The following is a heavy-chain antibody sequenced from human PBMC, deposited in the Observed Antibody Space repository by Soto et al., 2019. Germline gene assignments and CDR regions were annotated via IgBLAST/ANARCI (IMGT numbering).Heavy chain of an antibody. CDR3: ARDNMATFDYHYYGMDV. D-gene: IGHD5-12*01. Sequence: QVQLQESGPGLARPSETLSLTCSVSGGSVSGGAYQWTWIRQPPGKGLGWIGYVHFSGGTNYNPSLESRVTITIDTSRDQFSLELTSLPAADTAVYFCARDNMATFDYHYYGMDVWGQGTTVTVSS. V-gene: IGHV4-61*08. J-gene: IGHJ6*02. CDR2: VHFSGGT. CDR1: GGSVSGGAYQ.